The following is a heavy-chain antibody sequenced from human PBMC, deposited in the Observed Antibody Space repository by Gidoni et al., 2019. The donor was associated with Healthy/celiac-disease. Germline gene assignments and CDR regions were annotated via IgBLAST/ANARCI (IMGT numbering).Heavy chain of an antibody. CDR1: GGTFRSYA. CDR3: ARDDYGDYYYGMDV. CDR2: IIPIFGTA. Sequence: QVQLVQSGAEVQKPGSSVKVSCKASGGTFRSYASSWVRQAPGQGLEWMGGIIPIFGTANYAQKFQGRVTITADKSTSTAYMELSSLRSEDTAVYYCARDDYGDYYYGMDVWGKGTTVTVSS. J-gene: IGHJ6*04. V-gene: IGHV1-69*06. D-gene: IGHD4-17*01.